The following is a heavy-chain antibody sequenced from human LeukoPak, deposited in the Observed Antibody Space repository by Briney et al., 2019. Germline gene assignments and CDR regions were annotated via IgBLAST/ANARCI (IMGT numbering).Heavy chain of an antibody. Sequence: GGSLRPSCAASGFTFSSYAMHWVRQAPGKGLEWVAVISYDGSNKYYADSVKGRFTISRDNSKNTLYLQMNSLRAEDTAVYYCAREPYIAAAGTDYYYGMDVWGKGTTVTVSS. CDR2: ISYDGSNK. D-gene: IGHD6-13*01. CDR3: AREPYIAAAGTDYYYGMDV. V-gene: IGHV3-30*04. J-gene: IGHJ6*04. CDR1: GFTFSSYA.